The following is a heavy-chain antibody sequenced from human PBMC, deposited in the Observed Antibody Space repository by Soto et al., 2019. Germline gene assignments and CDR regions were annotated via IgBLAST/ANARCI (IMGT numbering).Heavy chain of an antibody. D-gene: IGHD3-9*01. CDR3: TRDEGGYDILTRYYNAHHLYY. CDR1: GYTFTHFY. J-gene: IGHJ4*02. CDR2: ISPHNFNT. V-gene: IGHV1-18*01. Sequence: QVQLVQSGAEVKKPGDSVKVSCSASGYTFTHFYITWVRQAPGQGLEWMGAISPHNFNTNFAQKFQGRVTLTTDTSTSTAYMELRTLRSDDTAVYYCTRDEGGYDILTRYYNAHHLYYWGQGVLVTVSS.